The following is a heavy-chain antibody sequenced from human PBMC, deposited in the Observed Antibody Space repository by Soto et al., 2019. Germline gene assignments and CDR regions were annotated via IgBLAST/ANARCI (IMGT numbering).Heavy chain of an antibody. V-gene: IGHV3-30*03. CDR2: ISYDGSRT. D-gene: IGHD3-22*01. Sequence: QVQLVESGGGVVQPGRSLRLTCAASEFNFSGSGMHWVRQAPAKGMEWVALISYDGSRTYYADSVRDRFTISRDNGQNTLYLQLNSLRAEHTAVYFCARWVGGSMYDNSGKYDSWGQGTLVIVSS. CDR1: EFNFSGSG. J-gene: IGHJ5*01. CDR3: ARWVGGSMYDNSGKYDS.